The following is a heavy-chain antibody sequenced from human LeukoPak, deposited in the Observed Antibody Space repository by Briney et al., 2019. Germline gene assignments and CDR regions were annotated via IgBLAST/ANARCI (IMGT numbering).Heavy chain of an antibody. V-gene: IGHV3-23*01. CDR3: AKEKVVDLIRAFDI. CDR2: ISGSGANT. D-gene: IGHD2-15*01. CDR1: GLTFSSYA. J-gene: IGHJ3*02. Sequence: VQPGGALTLSCAASGLTFSSYAMSWVRHAPGKGLEWVSAISGSGANTYYADAVKGRITITRDNSKNTLYLEMNSLRAEDTAVYYCAKEKVVDLIRAFDIWGQGTMVTVSS.